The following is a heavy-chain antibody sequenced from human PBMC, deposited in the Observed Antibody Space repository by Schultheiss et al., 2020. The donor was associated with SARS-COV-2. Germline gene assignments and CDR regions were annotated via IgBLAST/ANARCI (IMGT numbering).Heavy chain of an antibody. CDR3: ARGVLSGKRSVVVIAIRRGWFDP. CDR2: INHSGRT. CDR1: SGSFSGYY. J-gene: IGHJ5*02. V-gene: IGHV4-34*01. Sequence: SETLSLTCAVYSGSFSGYYWSWIRQPPGKGLEWIGEINHSGRTNYNPSLKSRVSISIDTSKNQFSLKLSSVTAADTAVYYCARGVLSGKRSVVVIAIRRGWFDPWGQGTLVTVSS. D-gene: IGHD2-21*01.